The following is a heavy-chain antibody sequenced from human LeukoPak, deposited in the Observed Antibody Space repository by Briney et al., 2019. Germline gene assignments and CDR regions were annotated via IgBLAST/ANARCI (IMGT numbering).Heavy chain of an antibody. J-gene: IGHJ6*03. CDR1: GGSISSYD. D-gene: IGHD4-11*01. V-gene: IGHV4-4*07. Sequence: SETLSLTCTVSGGSISSYDWSWIRQPAGKGLEWIGRIYTSGSPNYNPSLKSRVTMSVDTSKKQFSLKLSSVTAADTAVYFCARGRVSSSTWYSTYYYFFYMDFWGKGTTVTVSS. CDR3: ARGRVSSSTWYSTYYYFFYMDF. CDR2: IYTSGSP.